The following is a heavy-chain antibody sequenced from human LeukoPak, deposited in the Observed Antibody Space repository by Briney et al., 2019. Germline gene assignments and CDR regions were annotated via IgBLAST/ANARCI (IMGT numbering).Heavy chain of an antibody. CDR1: GGXISSSSDY. CDR2: IYYSGST. D-gene: IGHD1-26*01. CDR3: ARQGAGGRAFDI. V-gene: IGHV4-39*01. Sequence: SETLSLTCTVSGGXISSSSDYWGWIRQPPGKGLEWIGSIYYSGSTYYKPSLKSRVTISVDTSKNQFSLRLSSVTAADTALYYCARQGAGGRAFDIWGQGTMVTVSS. J-gene: IGHJ3*02.